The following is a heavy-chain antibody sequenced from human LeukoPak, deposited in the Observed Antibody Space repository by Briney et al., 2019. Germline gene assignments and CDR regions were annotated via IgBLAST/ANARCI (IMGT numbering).Heavy chain of an antibody. CDR2: INPGDSDF. Sequence: GESLKISCKGSGYNFTTYWIAWVRQMPGKGLEWMGIINPGDSDFRYSPSFQGQVTISADKSISTAYLQWSSLKASDTAMYYCATAYSSSWYGYWGQGTLVTVSS. CDR1: GYNFTTYW. CDR3: ATAYSSSWYGY. J-gene: IGHJ4*02. D-gene: IGHD6-13*01. V-gene: IGHV5-51*01.